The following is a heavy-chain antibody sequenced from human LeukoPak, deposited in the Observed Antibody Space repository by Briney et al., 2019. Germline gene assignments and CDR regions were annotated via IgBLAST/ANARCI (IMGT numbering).Heavy chain of an antibody. CDR3: ARGFVGNSDY. J-gene: IGHJ4*02. CDR2: IYYSGST. CDR1: GGSISSSSYY. D-gene: IGHD3-16*01. Sequence: PSETLSFTCTVSGGSISSSSYYWGWIRQPPGKGLEWIGSIYYSGSTYYNPSLKSRVTISVDTSKNQFSLKLSSVTAAGTAVYYCARGFVGNSDYWGQGTLVTVSS. V-gene: IGHV4-39*01.